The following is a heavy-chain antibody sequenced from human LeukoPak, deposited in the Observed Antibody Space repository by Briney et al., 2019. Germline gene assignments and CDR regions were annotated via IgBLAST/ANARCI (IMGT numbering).Heavy chain of an antibody. Sequence: ASVKVSCKASGYAFKKYAISCVRQAPGQGLEWLGWISTYNGDTNYAQNFKGRVTMTTDASTSTAYMELRSLRSDDTAVYYCTRDPSNSSGWYIYFDYWGQGALVTVSS. CDR2: ISTYNGDT. V-gene: IGHV1-18*01. J-gene: IGHJ4*02. CDR3: TRDPSNSSGWYIYFDY. D-gene: IGHD6-19*01. CDR1: GYAFKKYA.